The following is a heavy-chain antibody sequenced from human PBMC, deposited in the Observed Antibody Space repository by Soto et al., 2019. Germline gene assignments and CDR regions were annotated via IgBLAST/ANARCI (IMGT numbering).Heavy chain of an antibody. CDR3: ARAKSLEYNWFDT. V-gene: IGHV3-48*01. CDR1: GFTFTSYS. J-gene: IGHJ5*02. Sequence: EVQLMESGGGLVQPGGSLRLSCTASGFTFTSYSINWVRQAPGQGLEWISYISSTSATIYYAESVSGRFTVSRDNAKNSVYLQMNSLRAEDTAVYFCARAKSLEYNWFDTWGQGTPVTVSS. CDR2: ISSTSATI.